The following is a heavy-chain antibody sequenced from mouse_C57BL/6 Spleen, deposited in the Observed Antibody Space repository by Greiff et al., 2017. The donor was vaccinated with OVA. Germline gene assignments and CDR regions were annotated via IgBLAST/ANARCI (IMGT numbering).Heavy chain of an antibody. Sequence: QVQLQQPGTELVKPGASVRLSCKASGYTFTSYWMHWVKQRPGQGLEWIGNINPSNGGTNYNEKFKSKATLTVDKSSSTAYMQLSSLTSEDSAVYYCARSEDGYYFFYAMDYWGQGTSVTVSS. CDR3: ARSEDGYYFFYAMDY. V-gene: IGHV1-53*01. J-gene: IGHJ4*01. CDR1: GYTFTSYW. D-gene: IGHD2-3*01. CDR2: INPSNGGT.